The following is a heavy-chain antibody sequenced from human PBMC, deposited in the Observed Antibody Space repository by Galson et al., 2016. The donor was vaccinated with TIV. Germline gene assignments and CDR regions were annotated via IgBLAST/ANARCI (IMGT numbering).Heavy chain of an antibody. Sequence: SLRLSCAASGFIFRRYSMNWVRQAPGKGLEWVSHINSDGTNTNFADSAKGRFDISRDNAKRALDLQMNGLTADDTAVYYCARGPGYCTSGVCYSNWYFDLWGRGTLVTVSS. CDR2: INSDGTNT. CDR1: GFIFRRYS. CDR3: ARGPGYCTSGVCYSNWYFDL. D-gene: IGHD2-8*01. J-gene: IGHJ2*01. V-gene: IGHV3-74*01.